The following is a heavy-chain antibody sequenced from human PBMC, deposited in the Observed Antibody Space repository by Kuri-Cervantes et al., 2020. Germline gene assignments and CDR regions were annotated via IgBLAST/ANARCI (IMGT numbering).Heavy chain of an antibody. D-gene: IGHD4-23*01. CDR2: INPSGGST. Sequence: ASVKVSCKASGYTLTSYYMHWVRQAPGQGLEWMGIINPSGGSTSYAQKFQGRVTMTRDTSTSTVYMELSSLRSEDTAVYYCARVDPAYGGKSHVFDYWGQGTLVTVSS. V-gene: IGHV1-46*01. CDR1: GYTLTSYY. J-gene: IGHJ4*02. CDR3: ARVDPAYGGKSHVFDY.